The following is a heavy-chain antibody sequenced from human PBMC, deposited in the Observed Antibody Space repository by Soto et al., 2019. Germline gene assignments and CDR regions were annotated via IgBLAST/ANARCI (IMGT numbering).Heavy chain of an antibody. CDR2: ISPRGRST. CDR3: ARADYYDSSGFYYDC. CDR1: RYIITNHY. Sequence: QVQLVQSGAEVKKPGASVKVSCKASRYIITNHYIHWVRQAPGQGLEWMGIISPRGRSTNCLLKLQGRITMSRDTSTSTVYMELSSLRSEDTAVYFCARADYYDSSGFYYDCWGQGALVTVSS. J-gene: IGHJ4*02. D-gene: IGHD3-22*01. V-gene: IGHV1-46*04.